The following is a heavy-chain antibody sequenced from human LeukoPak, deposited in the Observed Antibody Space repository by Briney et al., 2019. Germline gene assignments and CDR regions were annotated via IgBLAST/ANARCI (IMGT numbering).Heavy chain of an antibody. D-gene: IGHD3-22*01. CDR3: ARDQYYYDSSGYYYLSDTFEYYDYMDV. Sequence: SETLSLTCTVSGRSISSGSYYWSWIRQPAGKGREWTGRIYNNRRTNYNPSLNSRVTISVDTSKNQFSLKLSSVTAADTAVYYCARDQYYYDSSGYYYLSDTFEYYDYMDVWGKGTTVTVSS. V-gene: IGHV4-61*02. CDR1: GRSISSGSYY. CDR2: IYNNRRT. J-gene: IGHJ6*03.